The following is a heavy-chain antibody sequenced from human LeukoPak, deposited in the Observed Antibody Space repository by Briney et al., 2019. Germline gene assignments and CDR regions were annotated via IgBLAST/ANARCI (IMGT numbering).Heavy chain of an antibody. CDR3: ARDYALAYGDPGYTY. J-gene: IGHJ4*02. D-gene: IGHD4-17*01. Sequence: LETLSLTCTVSGGSISSSSYYWGWIRQPPGKGLEWIGSIYYSGSTYYNPSLKSRVTISVDTSKNQFSLKLSSVTAADTAVYYCARDYALAYGDPGYTYWGQGTLATVSS. CDR1: GGSISSSSYY. CDR2: IYYSGST. V-gene: IGHV4-39*07.